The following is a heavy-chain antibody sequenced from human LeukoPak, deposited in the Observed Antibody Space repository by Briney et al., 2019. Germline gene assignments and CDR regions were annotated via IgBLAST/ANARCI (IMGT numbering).Heavy chain of an antibody. V-gene: IGHV3-11*06. CDR3: ARGTVRGYSGYDFGY. J-gene: IGHJ4*02. CDR1: GFTFSDYY. CDR2: ISSSSSYT. Sequence: GGSLRLSCAASGFTFSDYYMSWIRQAPGKGLEWVSYISSSSSYTNYADSVKGRFTISRDNAKNSLYLRMNSLRAEDTAVYYCARGTVRGYSGYDFGYWGQGTLVTVSS. D-gene: IGHD5-12*01.